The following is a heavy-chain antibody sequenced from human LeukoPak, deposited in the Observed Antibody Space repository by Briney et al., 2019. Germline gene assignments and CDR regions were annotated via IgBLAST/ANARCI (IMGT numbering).Heavy chain of an antibody. V-gene: IGHV4-39*01. Sequence: SETLSLTCTVSNGSISSSGYYWSWIRQPPGKGLEGIGSIYYRWSNYYNPSLKRRVTISVDTSKSQFSLQLGCVTAADTAVYYCATPGDSSSWYDFDYWGQGTLVTVSS. CDR1: NGSISSSGYY. J-gene: IGHJ4*02. CDR2: IYYRWSN. CDR3: ATPGDSSSWYDFDY. D-gene: IGHD6-13*01.